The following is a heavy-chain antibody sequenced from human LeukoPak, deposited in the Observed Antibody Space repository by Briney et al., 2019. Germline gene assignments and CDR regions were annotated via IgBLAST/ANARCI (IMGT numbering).Heavy chain of an antibody. CDR3: VTRGSDFWSGFDY. J-gene: IGHJ4*02. CDR1: GNTLRELP. V-gene: IGHV1-24*01. CDR2: SDPENAEI. Sequence: ASVKVSCKLSGNTLRELPIQWVRQAGGKGLEWMAGSDPENAEIVYAQKFQGRVTMTEDTSTNTAYMELTSLTSDDTALYYCVTRGSDFWSGFDYWGQGTQVTVSS. D-gene: IGHD3-3*01.